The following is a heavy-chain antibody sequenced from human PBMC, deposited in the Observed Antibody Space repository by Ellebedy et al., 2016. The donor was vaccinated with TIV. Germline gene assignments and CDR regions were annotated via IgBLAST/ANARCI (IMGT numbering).Heavy chain of an antibody. V-gene: IGHV1-18*01. CDR3: ARDNYWELLGIDD. D-gene: IGHD1-26*01. CDR1: GYTFTSYG. Sequence: ASVQVSCKASGYTFTSYGISWVRQAPGQGLEWMGWISADNGDTNYAQKFQGRVSMTTDTSTNTAYLELRSLRSDDTALYYCARDNYWELLGIDDWGQGTLVTVSS. CDR2: ISADNGDT. J-gene: IGHJ4*02.